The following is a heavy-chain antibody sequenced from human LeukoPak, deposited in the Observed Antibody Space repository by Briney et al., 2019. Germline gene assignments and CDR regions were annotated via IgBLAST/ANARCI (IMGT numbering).Heavy chain of an antibody. J-gene: IGHJ3*02. CDR2: IYYSGST. Sequence: SETLSLTCTVSGGSISSSSYYWGWIRQSPGKGLEWIGSIYYSGSTYYNPSLKSRVTISVDTSKNQFSLKLSSVTAADTAVYFCARERKDDFWGQDAFDIWGQGTMVTVSS. V-gene: IGHV4-39*02. D-gene: IGHD3-3*01. CDR3: ARERKDDFWGQDAFDI. CDR1: GGSISSSSYY.